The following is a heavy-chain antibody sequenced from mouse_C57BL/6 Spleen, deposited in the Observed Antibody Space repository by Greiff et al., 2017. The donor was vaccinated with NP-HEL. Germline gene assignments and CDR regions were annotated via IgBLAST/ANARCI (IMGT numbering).Heavy chain of an antibody. CDR2: FHPYNDDT. V-gene: IGHV1-47*01. CDR1: GYTFTTYP. D-gene: IGHD1-1*01. CDR3: ARRGYGSSYDV. Sequence: VKLQESGAELVKPGASVKMSCKASGYTFTTYPIEWMKQNHGKSLEWIGNFHPYNDDTKYNEKFKGKATLTVEKSSSTVYLELSRLTSDDSAVYYCARRGYGSSYDVWGTGTTVTVAS. J-gene: IGHJ1*03.